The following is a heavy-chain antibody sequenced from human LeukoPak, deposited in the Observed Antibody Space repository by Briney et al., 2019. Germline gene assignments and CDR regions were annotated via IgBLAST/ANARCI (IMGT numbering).Heavy chain of an antibody. CDR1: GGSISSSSYY. V-gene: IGHV4-39*07. Sequence: SETLSLTWTVSGGSISSSSYYWGWIREPPGKGLEWIGSSYYSGSTYYNPSLKSRVTISVDTSKNQFSLKLSSVTAANTAVYYCARVCSNYDSSGYYKSWGQGTLVTVSS. CDR3: ARVCSNYDSSGYYKS. D-gene: IGHD3-22*01. CDR2: SYYSGST. J-gene: IGHJ5*02.